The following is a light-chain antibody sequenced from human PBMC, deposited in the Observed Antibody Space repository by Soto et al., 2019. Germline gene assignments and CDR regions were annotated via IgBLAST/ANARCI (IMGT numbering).Light chain of an antibody. Sequence: DIVMTQSPDSLALSLGERATINCKSSQSVLYSSNNKNYLSWYQQKPGQPPKLLIYWTSTRESGVPDRFSGSGSGTDFTLTISSLQDEDVAVYYCQQYYSPPYTFGQGTKLEIK. V-gene: IGKV4-1*01. J-gene: IGKJ2*01. CDR3: QQYYSPPYT. CDR2: WTS. CDR1: QSVLYSSNNKNY.